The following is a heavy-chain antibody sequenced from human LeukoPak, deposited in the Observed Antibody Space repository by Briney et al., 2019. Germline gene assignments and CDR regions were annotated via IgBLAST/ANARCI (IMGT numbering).Heavy chain of an antibody. J-gene: IGHJ4*02. CDR2: VYYSGST. CDR1: GDSINIDNYY. D-gene: IGHD1-26*01. Sequence: SETLSLTCTVSGDSINIDNYYWGWIRQPPGTGLEWIGIVYYSGSTYYSTSLKSRVTISVDTSKNQFSLKVSSVTAADTAVYYCARFVVGATAFDYWGRGTLVTVSS. V-gene: IGHV4-39*07. CDR3: ARFVVGATAFDY.